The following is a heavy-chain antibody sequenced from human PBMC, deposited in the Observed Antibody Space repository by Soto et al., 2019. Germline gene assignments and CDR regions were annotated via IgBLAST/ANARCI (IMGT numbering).Heavy chain of an antibody. CDR2: INPSGGST. D-gene: IGHD3-3*01. V-gene: IGHV1-46*03. J-gene: IGHJ4*02. Sequence: QVQLVQSGAEVKKPGASVKVSCKASGYTFTSYYMHWVRQAPGQGLEWMGIINPSGGSTSSAQKSQGRVTMSRDTLTWTVYMERSSLRSEDTALYYCATGPTSVAVVIIVPFDYWGQGTLVAVSA. CDR1: GYTFTSYY. CDR3: ATGPTSVAVVIIVPFDY.